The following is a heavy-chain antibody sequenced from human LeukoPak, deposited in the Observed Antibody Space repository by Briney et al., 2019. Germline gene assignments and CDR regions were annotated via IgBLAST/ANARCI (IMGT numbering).Heavy chain of an antibody. J-gene: IGHJ4*02. CDR1: GFIFSTYW. V-gene: IGHV3-7*01. CDR2: IKEDGNRK. Sequence: GGSLRLSCEGSGFIFSTYWMSWVRQAPGKGLEWVANIKEDGNRKEYVDSVKGRFTLSRDNAKNSLYLQMNSLRAEDTAVYYCARARTSGDEALPGNYWGQGTLVTVSS. CDR3: ARARTSGDEALPGNY. D-gene: IGHD1-26*01.